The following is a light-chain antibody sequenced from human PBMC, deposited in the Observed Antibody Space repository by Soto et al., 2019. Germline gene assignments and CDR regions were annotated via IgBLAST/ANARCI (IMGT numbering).Light chain of an antibody. CDR3: QQYNNWPPRIT. J-gene: IGKJ1*01. CDR2: DAS. Sequence: EIVLTQSPATLSLSPGERATLSCRASQSVSSYLAWYQQKPGQAPRLLIYDASNRATGIPARFSGSGSGTDFTLTISSLEPEDFAVYYCQQYNNWPPRITFGQGTKVDIK. V-gene: IGKV3-11*01. CDR1: QSVSSY.